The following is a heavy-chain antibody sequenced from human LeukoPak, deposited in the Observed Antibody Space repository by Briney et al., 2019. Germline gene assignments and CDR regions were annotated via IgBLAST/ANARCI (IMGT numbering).Heavy chain of an antibody. D-gene: IGHD2-15*01. CDR2: IKSKTDGGTT. Sequence: PGGSLRLSCAASGFTLSSYRMSWVRQAPGKGLEWVGRIKSKTDGGTTGYAAPVKGRFTISRDDSKNTLYLQMNSLKTEDTAVYYCTTGRYRSGGSCVVPDDYWGQGTLVTVSS. V-gene: IGHV3-15*01. CDR1: GFTLSSYR. J-gene: IGHJ4*02. CDR3: TTGRYRSGGSCVVPDDY.